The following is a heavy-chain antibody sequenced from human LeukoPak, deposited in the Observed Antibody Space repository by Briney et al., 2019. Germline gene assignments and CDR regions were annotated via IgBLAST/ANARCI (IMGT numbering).Heavy chain of an antibody. D-gene: IGHD6-13*01. Sequence: GGSLRLSCTASGFTFGDYAMSWVRQAPGKGLEWVGFIRSKTYGGTTEYAASVKGRFTISRDDSKSIAYLQMNSLKTEDTAVYYCTRASSSTWSYYYYYMDVWGKGTTITISS. CDR1: GFTFGDYA. CDR2: IRSKTYGGTT. V-gene: IGHV3-49*04. CDR3: TRASSSTWSYYYYYMDV. J-gene: IGHJ6*03.